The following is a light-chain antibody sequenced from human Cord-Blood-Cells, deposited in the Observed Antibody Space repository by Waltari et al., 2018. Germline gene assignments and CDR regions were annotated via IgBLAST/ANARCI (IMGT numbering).Light chain of an antibody. CDR1: QSVSSS. CDR2: DAS. Sequence: EIVLTQSPATLSLSPGERATLSCRASQSVSSSLAWYQQKPGQTPRLLIYDASNRATGIPARFSGSGSGTDFTLTISSLEPEDFAVYYCQQRSNWTFGQGTKVEI. CDR3: QQRSNWT. J-gene: IGKJ1*01. V-gene: IGKV3-11*01.